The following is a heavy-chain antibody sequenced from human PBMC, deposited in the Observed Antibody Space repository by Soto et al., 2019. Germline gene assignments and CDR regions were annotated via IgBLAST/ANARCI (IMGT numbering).Heavy chain of an antibody. V-gene: IGHV1-46*01. D-gene: IGHD6-13*01. CDR2: INPSGGST. Sequence: ASVKVSCKASGGTFSSYAISWVRQAPGQGLEWMGIINPSGGSTSYAQKFQGRVTMTRDTSTSTVYMELSSLRSEDTAVYYCAILSSYDAFDIWGQGTMVTVSS. CDR3: AILSSYDAFDI. J-gene: IGHJ3*02. CDR1: GGTFSSYA.